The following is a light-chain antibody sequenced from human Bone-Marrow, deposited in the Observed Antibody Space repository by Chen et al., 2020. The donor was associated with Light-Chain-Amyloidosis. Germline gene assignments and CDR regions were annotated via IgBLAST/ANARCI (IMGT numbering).Light chain of an antibody. CDR3: QSYDSSLSASNWV. J-gene: IGLJ3*02. Sequence: QSVLTQPPSVSGAPGQRVTISCTGSSPNIGAGYDVHWYPQLPGTAPKLLIYGNSNRPSGVPDRFSGSKSGTSASLAITGLQAEDEADYYCQSYDSSLSASNWVFGGGTKLTVL. V-gene: IGLV1-40*01. CDR2: GNS. CDR1: SPNIGAGYD.